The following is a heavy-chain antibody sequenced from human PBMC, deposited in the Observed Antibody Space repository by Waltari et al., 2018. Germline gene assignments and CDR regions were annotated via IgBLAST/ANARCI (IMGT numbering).Heavy chain of an antibody. CDR1: GFTFSSYA. D-gene: IGHD1-1*01. Sequence: QVQLVESGGGVVQPGRSLRLSCAASGFTFSSYAMHWVRQAPGKGLEWVAVISYDGSNKYYADSVKGRFTISRDNSKNTLYLQINSLRAEDTAVYYCARERLAMAQELETAYFDYWGQGTLVTVSS. CDR2: ISYDGSNK. J-gene: IGHJ4*02. V-gene: IGHV3-30-3*01. CDR3: ARERLAMAQELETAYFDY.